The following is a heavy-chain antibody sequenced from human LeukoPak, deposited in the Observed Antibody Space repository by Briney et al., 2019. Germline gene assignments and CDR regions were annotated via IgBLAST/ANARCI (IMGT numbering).Heavy chain of an antibody. CDR3: ARLVAYCSSTSCSDY. CDR2: IYDSGST. J-gene: IGHJ4*02. V-gene: IGHV4-59*11. D-gene: IGHD2-2*01. CDR1: GGSISSHY. Sequence: SEPLSLTCPVSGGSISSHYWSWVRPPPGKGLEWIGYIYDSGSTNYNPSLKGRVTISVDTSKNQFSLKLSSVTAADTAVYYCARLVAYCSSTSCSDYWGQGTLVTVSS.